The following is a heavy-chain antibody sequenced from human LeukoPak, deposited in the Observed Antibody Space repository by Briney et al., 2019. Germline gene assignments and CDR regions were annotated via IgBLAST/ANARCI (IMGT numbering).Heavy chain of an antibody. Sequence: ASVKVSCKASGYTFTSYYMHWVRQAPGQGLEWMGIINPSGGSTSYAQKFQGRVTMTRDTSTSTVYMELSSLRSEDTAVYYCAWASGSYYSIDHWGQGTLVTVSS. CDR3: AWASGSYYSIDH. J-gene: IGHJ4*02. CDR1: GYTFTSYY. CDR2: INPSGGST. D-gene: IGHD1-26*01. V-gene: IGHV1-46*03.